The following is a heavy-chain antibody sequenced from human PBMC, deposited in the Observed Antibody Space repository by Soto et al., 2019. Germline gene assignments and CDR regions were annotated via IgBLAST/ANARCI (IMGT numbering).Heavy chain of an antibody. D-gene: IGHD3-10*02. CDR2: ISGNGGRI. J-gene: IGHJ4*02. Sequence: GGSLRLSCAASGFTFSSYALTWVRQAPGKGLEWVSAISGNGGRISYADSVKGRFTISRDNSKNTLYLQLHSLRAEDTAVYYCAKFSARSMFDISSAPDYWGQGTLVTVSS. V-gene: IGHV3-23*01. CDR1: GFTFSSYA. CDR3: AKFSARSMFDISSAPDY.